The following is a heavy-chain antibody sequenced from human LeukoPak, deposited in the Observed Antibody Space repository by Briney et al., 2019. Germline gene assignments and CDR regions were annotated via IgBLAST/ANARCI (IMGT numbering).Heavy chain of an antibody. V-gene: IGHV4-59*08. D-gene: IGHD4-17*01. J-gene: IGHJ3*01. CDR3: ARHSLDTSTVTDAFDF. CDR2: IYYSGST. CDR1: GGSISSYY. Sequence: SETLSLTCTVSGGSISSYYWSWIQQPPGKGLECIGYIYYSGSTNYNPSLKSRVTISVGTSKNQFSLKLSSVTAADTAVYYCARHSLDTSTVTDAFDFWGQGTMVTVSS.